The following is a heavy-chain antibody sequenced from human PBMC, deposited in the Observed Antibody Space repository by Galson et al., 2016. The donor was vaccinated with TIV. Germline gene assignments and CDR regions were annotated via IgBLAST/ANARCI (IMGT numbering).Heavy chain of an antibody. J-gene: IGHJ4*02. Sequence: SLRLSCAVSGISFSSYWMTWVRQAPGEGLEWVASINQGGSEKYYVDSVKGRFTISRDNAKNSLYLQMNSLRAEDTAMFYCAGQGVDYWGQGTLVTVSS. CDR2: INQGGSEK. CDR1: GISFSSYW. D-gene: IGHD2-8*01. V-gene: IGHV3-7*01. CDR3: AGQGVDY.